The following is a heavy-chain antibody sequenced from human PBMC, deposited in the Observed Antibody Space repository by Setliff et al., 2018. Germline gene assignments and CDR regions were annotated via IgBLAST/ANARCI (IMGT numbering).Heavy chain of an antibody. CDR3: ARWGENSGRPDWRAFDI. Sequence: KSSETLSLTCAVYGGSFSGYYWSWIRQPPGKGLEWIGEINHSGSTNYNPSLKSRVTISVDTSKNQFSLKLSSVTAADTAVYYCARWGENSGRPDWRAFDIWGQGTMVTVSS. D-gene: IGHD1-26*01. CDR2: INHSGST. V-gene: IGHV4-34*01. CDR1: GGSFSGYY. J-gene: IGHJ3*02.